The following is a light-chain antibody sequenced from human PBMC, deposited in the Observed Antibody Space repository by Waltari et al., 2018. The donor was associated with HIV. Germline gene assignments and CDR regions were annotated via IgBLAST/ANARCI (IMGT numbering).Light chain of an antibody. CDR3: AAWDDWLRGWV. CDR2: NDD. J-gene: IGLJ3*02. CDR1: RSTNGQTI. V-gene: IGLV1-44*01. Sequence: VLTQPPSVSGTPGQRVTISCSGSRSTNGQTIVNWYMQMPGRAPKLVIRNDDERPSGVPGRFSGSKSGTSASLAISGLQTDDEADYFCAAWDDWLRGWVFGGGTKLTVL.